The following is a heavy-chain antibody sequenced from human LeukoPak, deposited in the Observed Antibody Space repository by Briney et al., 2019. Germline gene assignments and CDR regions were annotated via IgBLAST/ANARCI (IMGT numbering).Heavy chain of an antibody. Sequence: SETLSLTCTVSGGSISSSSYYWGWIRQPPGKGLEWIGSIYYSGSTYYNPSLKSRVTISVDTSKNQFSLKLSSVTAADTAVYYCARLPPLWGSNSSGYLWGQGTLVTVSS. J-gene: IGHJ4*02. CDR1: GGSISSSSYY. V-gene: IGHV4-39*01. CDR3: ARLPPLWGSNSSGYL. CDR2: IYYSGST. D-gene: IGHD3-22*01.